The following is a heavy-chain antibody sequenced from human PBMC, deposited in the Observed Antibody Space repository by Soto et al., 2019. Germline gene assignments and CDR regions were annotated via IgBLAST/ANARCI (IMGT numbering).Heavy chain of an antibody. CDR2: ITYTGVST. V-gene: IGHV3-23*01. CDR1: EFSFDDYA. J-gene: IGHJ4*02. D-gene: IGHD5-12*01. Sequence: GGSLRLSCAASEFSFDDYAMSWVRQAPGKGLEWVSSITYTGVSTYYVDSVKGRFTISRDNSKDTLYLQMNSLRAEDTAVYYCAKGSRGYTGYVFDYWGQGALVTVSS. CDR3: AKGSRGYTGYVFDY.